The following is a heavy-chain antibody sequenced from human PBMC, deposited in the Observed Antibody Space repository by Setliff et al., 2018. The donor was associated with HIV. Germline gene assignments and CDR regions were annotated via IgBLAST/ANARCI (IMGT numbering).Heavy chain of an antibody. J-gene: IGHJ6*03. Sequence: PSETLSLTCTVSSDSITSYYWSWIRQPPGKGLEWIGYIYYSGSTNYNPSLKNRVTISVDTAKNQLSLKLSSVTAADPAVYYCARGVAWSGLVYYYDYMDVWGKGTTVTVSS. V-gene: IGHV4-59*08. CDR3: ARGVAWSGLVYYYDYMDV. D-gene: IGHD3-3*01. CDR2: IYYSGST. CDR1: SDSITSYY.